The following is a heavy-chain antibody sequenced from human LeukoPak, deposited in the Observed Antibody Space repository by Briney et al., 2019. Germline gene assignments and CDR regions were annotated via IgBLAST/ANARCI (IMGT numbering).Heavy chain of an antibody. CDR1: GFTFSRDG. D-gene: IGHD1-26*01. CDR2: TRSDGSNE. V-gene: IGHV3-30*02. Sequence: GGSLRLSCAVSGFTFSRDGMHWVRRAPGKGREWVAFTRSDGSNEYYADSVKGRFTICRDNSKNTLYLEMNSVIAEDTAVYDCARGETGAYDGSYQTVGYWGQGTLVTVSS. CDR3: ARGETGAYDGSYQTVGY. J-gene: IGHJ4*02.